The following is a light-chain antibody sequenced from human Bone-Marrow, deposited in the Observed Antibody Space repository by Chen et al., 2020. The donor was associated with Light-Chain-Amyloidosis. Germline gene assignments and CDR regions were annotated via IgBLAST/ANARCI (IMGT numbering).Light chain of an antibody. CDR2: DDS. CDR3: QVWDRSSDRPV. CDR1: NIGSTS. V-gene: IGLV3-21*02. J-gene: IGLJ3*02. Sequence: SYLLSQPSSVSVAPGQTATIACGRNNIGSTSVHWYQQTPGQAPPLVVYDDSDRPSGIPERLSGSNSGNTATLTISRVEAGDEADYYCQVWDRSSDRPVFGGGTKLTVL.